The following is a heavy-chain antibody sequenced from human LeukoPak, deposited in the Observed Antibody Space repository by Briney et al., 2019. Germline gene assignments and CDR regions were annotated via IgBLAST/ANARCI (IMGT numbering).Heavy chain of an antibody. CDR1: GGSSSGYY. CDR2: INHSGST. Sequence: SETLSLTCAVYGGSSSGYYWSWIRQPPGKGLEWIGEINHSGSTNYNPSLKSRVTISVDTSKNQFSLKLSSVTAADTAVYYCARVGGGFWFDPWGQGTLVTVSS. V-gene: IGHV4-34*01. CDR3: ARVGGGFWFDP. J-gene: IGHJ5*02.